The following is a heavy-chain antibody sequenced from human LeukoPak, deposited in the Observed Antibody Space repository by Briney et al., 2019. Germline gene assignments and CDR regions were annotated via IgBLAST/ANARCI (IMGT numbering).Heavy chain of an antibody. Sequence: PGRSLRLSCAASGFTFSSYAMHWVRRAPGKGLEWVAVISYDGSNKYYADSVKGRFTISRDNSKNTLYLQMNSLRAEDTAVYYCARDSRIQLWSYYYYGMDVWGQGTTVTVSS. D-gene: IGHD5-18*01. CDR2: ISYDGSNK. J-gene: IGHJ6*02. V-gene: IGHV3-30-3*01. CDR1: GFTFSSYA. CDR3: ARDSRIQLWSYYYYGMDV.